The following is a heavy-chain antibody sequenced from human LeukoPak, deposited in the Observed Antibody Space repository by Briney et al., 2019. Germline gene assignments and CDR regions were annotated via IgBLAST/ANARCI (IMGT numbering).Heavy chain of an antibody. CDR3: ARDEGEQWLNWFDP. Sequence: SVKVSCKASGGTFSSYAISWVRQAPGQGLEWMGRIIPILGIANYAQKFQGRVTITADKSTSTAYMELSSLRSEDTAVYYCARDEGEQWLNWFDPWGQGTLVTVSS. D-gene: IGHD6-19*01. J-gene: IGHJ5*02. V-gene: IGHV1-69*04. CDR2: IIPILGIA. CDR1: GGTFSSYA.